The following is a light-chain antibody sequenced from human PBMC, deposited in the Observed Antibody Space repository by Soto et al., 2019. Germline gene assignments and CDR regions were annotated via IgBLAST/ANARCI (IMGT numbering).Light chain of an antibody. CDR1: QYIGSA. CDR2: DAS. J-gene: IGKJ1*01. Sequence: EVVLTQSPATLSLSPGDRATLSCRASQYIGSAVAWYHQRSGQAPRLLIFDASIRVPTTPARFSGSVSGTEFTLTISSLESEDFAVYFCHQYGDRPRTFGQGTKVEIK. V-gene: IGKV3-15*01. CDR3: HQYGDRPRT.